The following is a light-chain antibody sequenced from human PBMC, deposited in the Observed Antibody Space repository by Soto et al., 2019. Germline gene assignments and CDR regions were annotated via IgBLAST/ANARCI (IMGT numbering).Light chain of an antibody. J-gene: IGLJ7*01. V-gene: IGLV1-44*01. CDR2: IND. CDR3: GTWDDSRNAAV. Sequence: QSVLTQPPSLSGTPGQRVTISCSGSSSNIGGNTVHWYQHLPGMAPKLLIYINDHRPSAGPARFSGSTSGSSASLAISGVQSDDEADYYCGTWDDSRNAAVFGGGTQLTVL. CDR1: SSNIGGNT.